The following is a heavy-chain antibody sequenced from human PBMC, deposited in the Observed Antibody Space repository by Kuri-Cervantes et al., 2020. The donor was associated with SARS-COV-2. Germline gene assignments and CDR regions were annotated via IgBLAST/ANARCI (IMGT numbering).Heavy chain of an antibody. Sequence: GGSLRLSCAASGFTFSSYGMSWIRQAPGKGLEWVSYISSSSSYTNYADSVKGRFTISRDNAKNSLYLQMNSLRAEDTAVYYCAKDQDYYDSSGQFDYWGQGTLVTVSS. V-gene: IGHV3-11*05. D-gene: IGHD3-22*01. CDR1: GFTFSSYG. CDR3: AKDQDYYDSSGQFDY. J-gene: IGHJ4*02. CDR2: ISSSSSYT.